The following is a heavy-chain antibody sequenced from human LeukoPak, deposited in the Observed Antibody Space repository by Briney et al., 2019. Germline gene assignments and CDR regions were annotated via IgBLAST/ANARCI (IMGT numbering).Heavy chain of an antibody. D-gene: IGHD3-22*01. J-gene: IGHJ4*02. CDR2: ISGSGGST. V-gene: IGHV3-23*01. CDR1: GFTFSSYA. Sequence: GGSLRLSCAASGFTFSSYAMSWVRQAPGKGLEWVSAISGSGGSTYYADSVKGRFTISRDNSKNTLYLQMNSLRAEDTAVYYYAKGIDSSGYHYWGQGTLVTVSS. CDR3: AKGIDSSGYHY.